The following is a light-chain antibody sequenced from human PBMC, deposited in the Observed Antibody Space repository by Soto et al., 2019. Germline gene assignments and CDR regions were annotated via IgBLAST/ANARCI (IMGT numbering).Light chain of an antibody. V-gene: IGLV1-40*01. CDR3: QSYDSSLL. J-gene: IGLJ3*02. CDR2: GNS. Sequence: QPVLTQPPSVSGAPGQRVTISCTGSSSNIGAGYDVHWYQQLPGTAPKLLIYGNSNRPSGVPDRFSGSKSGTSASLAITGLQAEDEADYYCQSYDSSLLFGGGTQLTVL. CDR1: SSNIGAGYD.